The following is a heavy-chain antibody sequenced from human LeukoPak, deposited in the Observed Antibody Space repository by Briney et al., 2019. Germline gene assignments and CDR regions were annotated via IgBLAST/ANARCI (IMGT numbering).Heavy chain of an antibody. Sequence: SETLSLTCTASGGSISSYYWNWIRQPPGKGLELIGYIYYGGSTNYNPSLKSRVNISVATSKNQFSLKLSSVTAADTAVYYCARLPYSGTYYFDYWGQGTLVTVSS. V-gene: IGHV4-59*08. D-gene: IGHD1-26*01. CDR3: ARLPYSGTYYFDY. CDR1: GGSISSYY. CDR2: IYYGGST. J-gene: IGHJ4*02.